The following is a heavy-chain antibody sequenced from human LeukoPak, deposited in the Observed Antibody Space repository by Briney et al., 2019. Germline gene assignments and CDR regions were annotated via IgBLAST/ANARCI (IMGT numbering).Heavy chain of an antibody. D-gene: IGHD6-13*01. V-gene: IGHV4-39*07. CDR2: IYYSGST. CDR1: GGSISSSSYY. Sequence: PSETLSLTCTVSGGSISSSSYYWGWIRQPPGKGLEWIGSIYYSGSTYYNPSLKSRVTISVDTSKNQFSLKLSSVTAADTAVYYCARVYFVAAADNWFDPWGQGTLVTVSS. CDR3: ARVYFVAAADNWFDP. J-gene: IGHJ5*02.